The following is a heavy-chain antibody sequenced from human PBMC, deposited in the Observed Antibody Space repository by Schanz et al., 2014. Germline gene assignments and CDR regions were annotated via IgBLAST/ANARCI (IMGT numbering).Heavy chain of an antibody. D-gene: IGHD3-9*01. Sequence: QVQLVQSGAAVKKPGASVRVSCKASGYTFTTYAMSWVRQAPGQGLEWVGWISVYTGNTKYGQKVQGRVTMTADTSTNTAYMELRSLRSDDTAEYYCARAEYDILTDSYSRLDPWGQGTLVTVSS. CDR3: ARAEYDILTDSYSRLDP. CDR2: ISVYTGNT. V-gene: IGHV1-18*01. J-gene: IGHJ5*01. CDR1: GYTFTTYA.